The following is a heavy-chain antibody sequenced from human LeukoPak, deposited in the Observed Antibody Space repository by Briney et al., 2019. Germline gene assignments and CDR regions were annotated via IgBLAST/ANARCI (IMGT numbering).Heavy chain of an antibody. CDR2: ISHSRGT. CDR1: GGSISSGDYY. J-gene: IGHJ4*02. Sequence: PSETLSLTCTVSGGSISSGDYYWSWIRQPPGKGLEWIAYISHSRGTYYNPSLKSRATISLDTSRNQFSLKLSSVTAADTAVYYCASYDYWGQGTLVTVSS. CDR3: ASYDY. V-gene: IGHV4-30-4*01.